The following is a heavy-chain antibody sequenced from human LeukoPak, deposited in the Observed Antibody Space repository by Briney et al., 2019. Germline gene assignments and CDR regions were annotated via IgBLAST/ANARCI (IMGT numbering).Heavy chain of an antibody. Sequence: SETLSLTCAVYGGSFSGYYWNWVRQPPGKGLEWIGEINHRGSTNYNPSLKSRVTISVDTSKNQFSLKLSSVTAADTAVYYCARHIGSSSSVAYYWGQGTLVTVSS. CDR3: ARHIGSSSSVAYY. J-gene: IGHJ4*02. D-gene: IGHD6-6*01. CDR1: GGSFSGYY. V-gene: IGHV4-34*01. CDR2: INHRGST.